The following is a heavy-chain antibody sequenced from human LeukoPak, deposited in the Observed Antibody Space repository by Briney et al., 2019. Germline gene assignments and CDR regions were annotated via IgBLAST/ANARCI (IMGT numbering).Heavy chain of an antibody. CDR3: ARGGRLRLGELSFLFWSDALDI. Sequence: PGGSLRLSCAASGFTFSSYWMHWVRQAPGKGLVWVSRINSDGSSTSYADPVKGRFTISRDNAKNTLYLQMNSLRAEDTAVYYCARGGRLRLGELSFLFWSDALDIWGQGTMVTVSS. D-gene: IGHD3-16*02. J-gene: IGHJ3*02. V-gene: IGHV3-74*01. CDR1: GFTFSSYW. CDR2: INSDGSST.